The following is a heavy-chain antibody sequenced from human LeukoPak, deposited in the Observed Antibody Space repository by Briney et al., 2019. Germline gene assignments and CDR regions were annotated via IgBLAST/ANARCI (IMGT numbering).Heavy chain of an antibody. Sequence: SETLSLTCTVSGGSISSGDYYWGWIRQPPGKGLEWIGYIYYSGSTYFNPSLKSRVTISVDTSKNQFSLKLSSVTAADTAVYYCASGGEMTTIDYWGQGTLVTVSS. J-gene: IGHJ4*02. D-gene: IGHD5-24*01. V-gene: IGHV4-30-4*01. CDR1: GGSISSGDYY. CDR2: IYYSGST. CDR3: ASGGEMTTIDY.